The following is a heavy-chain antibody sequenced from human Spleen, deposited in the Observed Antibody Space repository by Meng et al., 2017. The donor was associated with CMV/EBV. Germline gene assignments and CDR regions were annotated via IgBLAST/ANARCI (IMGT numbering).Heavy chain of an antibody. D-gene: IGHD3-3*01. CDR1: GGSISSSTW. Sequence: LPCAVSGGSISSSTWWSWVRQPPGKGLEWIGEIYHSGSTNYNPSLKSRVTISVDKSKNQFSLKLSSVTAADTAVYYCARVGEWFEFDPWGQGTLVTVSS. V-gene: IGHV4-4*02. CDR2: IYHSGST. J-gene: IGHJ5*02. CDR3: ARVGEWFEFDP.